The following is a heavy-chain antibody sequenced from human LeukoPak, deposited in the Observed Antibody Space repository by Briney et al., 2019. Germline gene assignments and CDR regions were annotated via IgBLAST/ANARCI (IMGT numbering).Heavy chain of an antibody. J-gene: IGHJ4*02. V-gene: IGHV1-2*02. CDR2: INPNSGGT. Sequence: GASVKVFCKASGYTFTGYYMHWVRQAPGQGLEWMGWINPNSGGTNYAQKFQGRVTMTRDTSISTAYMELSRLRSDDTAVYYCARVDYYDSIPDYWGQGTLVTVSS. CDR3: ARVDYYDSIPDY. D-gene: IGHD3-22*01. CDR1: GYTFTGYY.